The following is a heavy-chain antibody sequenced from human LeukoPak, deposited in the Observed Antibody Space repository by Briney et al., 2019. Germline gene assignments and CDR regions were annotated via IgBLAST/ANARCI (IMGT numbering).Heavy chain of an antibody. J-gene: IGHJ6*02. CDR2: IRSKDYGGTT. V-gene: IGHV3-49*03. Sequence: GGSLRLSCTAPGFLFSDFAINWFRQAPGQGLEWVGFIRSKDYGGTTEYAASVKGRSTISRDESKSIAYLQMNSLKTEDTAVYYCTRDQEGNYYYFGMDVWGHGTTVTVSS. CDR1: GFLFSDFA. CDR3: TRDQEGNYYYFGMDV.